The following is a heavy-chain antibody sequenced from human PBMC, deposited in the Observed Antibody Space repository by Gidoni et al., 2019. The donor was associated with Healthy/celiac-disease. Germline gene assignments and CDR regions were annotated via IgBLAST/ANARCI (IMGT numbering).Heavy chain of an antibody. J-gene: IGHJ4*02. CDR3: ARDGSTAPFDY. CDR2: IYYSGST. Sequence: QVQLQESGPGLVKPSETLSLTCTGSGGSISSYYWSWIRQPPGKGLEWIGYIYYSGSTNYNPSLKSRVTISVDTSKNQFSLKLSSVTAADTAVYYCARDGSTAPFDYWGQGTLVTVSS. D-gene: IGHD5-18*01. V-gene: IGHV4-59*01. CDR1: GGSISSYY.